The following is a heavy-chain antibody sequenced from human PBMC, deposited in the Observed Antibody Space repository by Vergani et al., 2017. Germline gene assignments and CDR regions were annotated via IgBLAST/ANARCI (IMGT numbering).Heavy chain of an antibody. J-gene: IGHJ6*03. Sequence: QVQLQESGPGLVKPSETLSLTCTVSGGSISSYYWSWIRQPPGKGLEWIGYIYYSGSTNYNPSLKSRVTISVDTSKNQFSLKLSSVTAADTAVDYCARAHLVVVPAAIRNYYYYMDVWGKGTTVTVSS. CDR1: GGSISSYY. CDR2: IYYSGST. CDR3: ARAHLVVVPAAIRNYYYYMDV. D-gene: IGHD2-2*02. V-gene: IGHV4-59*01.